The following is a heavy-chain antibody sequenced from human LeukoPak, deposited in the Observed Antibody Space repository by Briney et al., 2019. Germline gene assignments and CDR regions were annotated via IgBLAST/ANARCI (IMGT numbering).Heavy chain of an antibody. CDR3: ARDGSGSYIHWFDP. CDR2: IHTSGST. D-gene: IGHD3-10*01. V-gene: IGHV4-4*07. CDR1: GFSISSGYY. J-gene: IGHJ5*02. Sequence: SETLSLTCTVSGFSISSGYYWSWIRQPAGKELEWIGRIHTSGSTKYNPSLKSRVTMSVDTSKNQFSLKLSSVTAADTAVYYCARDGSGSYIHWFDPWGQGTLVTVSS.